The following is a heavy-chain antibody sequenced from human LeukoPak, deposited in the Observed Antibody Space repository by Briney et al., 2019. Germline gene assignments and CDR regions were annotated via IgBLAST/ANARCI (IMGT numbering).Heavy chain of an antibody. J-gene: IGHJ4*02. Sequence: GGSLRLSCAVSGFSFSTYAVSWVRQAPGKGLEWVSYISSSSGYIYYGDSVKGRFTISRDNAKNSLYLQMNSLRAEDTAVYYCARDLCSGGSCYGVDYWGQGTLVTVSS. CDR2: ISSSSGYI. V-gene: IGHV3-21*01. CDR1: GFSFSTYA. D-gene: IGHD2-15*01. CDR3: ARDLCSGGSCYGVDY.